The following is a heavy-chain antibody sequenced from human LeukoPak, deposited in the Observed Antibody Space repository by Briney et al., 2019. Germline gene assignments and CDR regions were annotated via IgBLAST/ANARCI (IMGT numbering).Heavy chain of an antibody. J-gene: IGHJ4*02. CDR1: GFTFTSYS. CDR3: ARSHSGSYPEFDY. Sequence: PGGSLRLSCAASGFTFTSYSMNWVRQAPGRGLEWVSSIRFTGSYIYYADSVKGRFTISRDNAKNSLYLQMNSLRAEDTAVYYCARSHSGSYPEFDYWGQGTLVTVSS. V-gene: IGHV3-21*01. CDR2: IRFTGSYI. D-gene: IGHD1-26*01.